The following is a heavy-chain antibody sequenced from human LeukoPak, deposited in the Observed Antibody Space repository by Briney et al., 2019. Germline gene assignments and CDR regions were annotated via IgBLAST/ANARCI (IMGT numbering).Heavy chain of an antibody. CDR1: GGTFSIFA. D-gene: IGHD3-10*01. J-gene: IGHJ4*02. CDR2: IIPIVDVT. Sequence: SVKLSCKASGGTFSIFAFSWVRQAPGQGLEWVGRIIPIVDVTSYAQNFKGRVTITADESTTTAYMELSSLRSEDTAVYYCAREMGDREFYFDYWGQGTLVTVS. CDR3: AREMGDREFYFDY. V-gene: IGHV1-69*04.